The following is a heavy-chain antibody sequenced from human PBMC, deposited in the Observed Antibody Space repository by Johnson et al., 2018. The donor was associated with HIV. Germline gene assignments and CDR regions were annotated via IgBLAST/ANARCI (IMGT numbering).Heavy chain of an antibody. V-gene: IGHV3-30*01. Sequence: VKGRFTISRDNSKNPLYLQMNSLRAEDTAVYYCARGGSSTSLDAFDIWGQGTMVTVSS. CDR3: ARGGSSTSLDAFDI. D-gene: IGHD2-2*01. J-gene: IGHJ3*02.